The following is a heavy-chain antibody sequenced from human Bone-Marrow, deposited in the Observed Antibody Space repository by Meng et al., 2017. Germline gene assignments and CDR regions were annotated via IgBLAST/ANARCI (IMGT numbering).Heavy chain of an antibody. Sequence: GGPLRLSCAASGFTFSSFWMHWVCQAPEKGLEWVADVKRDGSGKYYVDSVKGRLTISRDNAKNSLKLQVNSLRAEDMTMYYCVGVEKCARGSGRGTKGDPEYFQHWGQGTLVTVSS. CDR3: VGVEKCARGSGRGTKGDPEYFQH. D-gene: IGHD1-14*01. CDR1: GFTFSSFW. CDR2: VKRDGSGK. V-gene: IGHV3-52*01. J-gene: IGHJ1*01.